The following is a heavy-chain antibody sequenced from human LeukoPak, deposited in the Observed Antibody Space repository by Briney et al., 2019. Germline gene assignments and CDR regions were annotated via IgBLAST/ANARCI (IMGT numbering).Heavy chain of an antibody. J-gene: IGHJ4*02. V-gene: IGHV3-23*01. CDR1: GFTFSSYA. CDR3: ARALPYSSQGID. D-gene: IGHD2-21*01. Sequence: TGGSLRLSCVASGFTFSSYAMNWVRQVPEKGLEWVSGISGSGGSTYYSDSVKGRFTISRDNAKDTLYLQMNSLRAGDTAVYYCARALPYSSQGIDWGQGTLVTV. CDR2: ISGSGGST.